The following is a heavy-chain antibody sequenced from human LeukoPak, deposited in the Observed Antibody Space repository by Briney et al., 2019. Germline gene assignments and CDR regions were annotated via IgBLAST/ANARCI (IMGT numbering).Heavy chain of an antibody. V-gene: IGHV4-61*05. J-gene: IGHJ4*02. CDR3: ARIFDS. Sequence: SETLSLTCTVSGGSVSTSDDYWGWIRQTPGKGLEWIGDIFHNGKTNYNPSLKGRVTVSIDTSNNQFSLRLPSVTAADTAVYYCARIFDSWGQGTLVTVSS. CDR1: GGSVSTSDDY. CDR2: IFHNGKT.